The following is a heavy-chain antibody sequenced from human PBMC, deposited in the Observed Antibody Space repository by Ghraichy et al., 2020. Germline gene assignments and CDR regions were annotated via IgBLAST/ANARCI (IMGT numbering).Heavy chain of an antibody. CDR3: AMSMVRGVIIEAHYFDY. V-gene: IGHV3-23*01. CDR2: ISGSGGST. D-gene: IGHD3-10*01. Sequence: GGSLRLSCAASGFTFSSYAMSWVRQAPGKGLEWVSAISGSGGSTYYADSVKGRFTISRDNSKKTLYLQMNSLRAEDTAVYYCAMSMVRGVIIEAHYFDYWGQGTLVTVSS. J-gene: IGHJ4*02. CDR1: GFTFSSYA.